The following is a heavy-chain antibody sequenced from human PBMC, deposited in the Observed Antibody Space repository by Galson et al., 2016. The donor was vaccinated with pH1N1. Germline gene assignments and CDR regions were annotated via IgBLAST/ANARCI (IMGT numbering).Heavy chain of an antibody. CDR2: FIPMLKLA. CDR1: GDSFSSYS. CDR3: AGVRSRIALAGTCLY. Sequence: SVKVSCKASGDSFSSYSINWVRQAPGQGLEWMGRFIPMLKLANYAQKFQDRVTITADESTSTVFMELRSLRSNETAVYFCAGVRSRIALAGTCLYRGQGTLVTVSS. J-gene: IGHJ4*02. D-gene: IGHD6-19*01. V-gene: IGHV1-69*10.